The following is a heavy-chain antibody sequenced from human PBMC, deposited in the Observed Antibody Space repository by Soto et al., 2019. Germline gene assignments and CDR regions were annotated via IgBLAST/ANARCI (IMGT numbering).Heavy chain of an antibody. CDR2: IKQDGSEI. CDR3: ARSSGWTGDY. D-gene: IGHD3-10*01. Sequence: EVQLVESGGGLVQPGGSLRLSCVASGFTFSDYWMNWVRQVPGKGLEWVANIKQDGSEIHYVDSVKGRFTISRDNAKNSLHLQMNSLRAEDTAVYYCARSSGWTGDYWGQGIVVTVSS. CDR1: GFTFSDYW. V-gene: IGHV3-7*04. J-gene: IGHJ4*02.